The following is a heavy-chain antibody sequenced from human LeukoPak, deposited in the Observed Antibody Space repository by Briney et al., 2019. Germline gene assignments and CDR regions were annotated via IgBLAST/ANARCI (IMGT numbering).Heavy chain of an antibody. Sequence: PSETLSLTCAVYGGSFSGYYWSWIRQPPGKGLEWIGEINHSGSTNYNPSLKSRVTISVDTSKNQFSLKLSSVTAADTAVYYCARWTDYYCYYGMDVWGQGTTVTVSS. CDR3: ARWTDYYCYYGMDV. D-gene: IGHD3/OR15-3a*01. V-gene: IGHV4-34*01. CDR1: GGSFSGYY. CDR2: INHSGST. J-gene: IGHJ6*02.